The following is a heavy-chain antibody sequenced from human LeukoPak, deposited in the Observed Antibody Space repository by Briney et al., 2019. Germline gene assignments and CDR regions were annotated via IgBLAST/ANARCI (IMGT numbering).Heavy chain of an antibody. D-gene: IGHD3-22*01. CDR3: ARGQYDRSPFLQH. J-gene: IGHJ1*01. CDR2: ISSSSSYI. V-gene: IGHV3-21*04. Sequence: TGGSLRLSCAASGFTFSSYSMNWVRQAPGKGLEWVSSISSSSSYIYYADSVKGRFTISRDNAKNSMYLQMNSLRAEDTAVYYCARGQYDRSPFLQHWGQGTLVTVSS. CDR1: GFTFSSYS.